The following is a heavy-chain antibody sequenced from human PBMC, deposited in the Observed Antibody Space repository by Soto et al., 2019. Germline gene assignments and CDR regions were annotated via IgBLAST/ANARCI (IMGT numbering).Heavy chain of an antibody. V-gene: IGHV3-49*03. CDR1: GFSFPDYS. Sequence: GGSLRLSCTASGFSFPDYSVTWFRQAPGKGLEWVGFIRSKASGWVTDYAASVRGRFTISRDDSKNIGYLQMDSLKTEDTALYYCEGLPGHWGRGTLVTVSS. J-gene: IGHJ4*02. CDR3: EGLPGH. CDR2: IRSKASGWVT.